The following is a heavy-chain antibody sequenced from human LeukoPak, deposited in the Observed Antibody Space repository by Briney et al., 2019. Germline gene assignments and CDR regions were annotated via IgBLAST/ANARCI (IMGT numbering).Heavy chain of an antibody. V-gene: IGHV3-53*01. CDR3: ATSKSATYDGLDL. Sequence: GGSLRLSCAVSGFTVSSGHMHWVRQAPGQGLEWVATFYRGGNTYHADSVKGRLTVSRDNLKNTVSLQMDSLRAEDTAVYYCATSKSATYDGLDLWGQGTRVTVSS. CDR2: FYRGGNT. J-gene: IGHJ3*01. CDR1: GFTVSSGH. D-gene: IGHD2-15*01.